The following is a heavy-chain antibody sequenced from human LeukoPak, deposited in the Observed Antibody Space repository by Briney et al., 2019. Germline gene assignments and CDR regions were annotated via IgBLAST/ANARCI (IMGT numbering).Heavy chain of an antibody. CDR3: AKDFLGTVPDVFDI. V-gene: IGHV3-23*01. D-gene: IGHD7-27*01. Sequence: PGGSLRLSCTASGFTFSTFAMGWVRQAPGKGLQWVSGISGSGDTTYYADSVKGRFAISRDNSENTLYLQMNRLRDEDTAVYHCAKDFLGTVPDVFDIWGQGKMVTVSS. CDR1: GFTFSTFA. J-gene: IGHJ3*02. CDR2: ISGSGDTT.